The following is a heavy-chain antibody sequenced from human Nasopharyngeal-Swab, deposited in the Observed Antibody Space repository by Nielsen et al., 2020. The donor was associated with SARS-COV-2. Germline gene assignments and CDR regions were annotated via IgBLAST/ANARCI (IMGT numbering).Heavy chain of an antibody. CDR1: GGSFSGYY. Sequence: SETLSLTCAVYGGSFSGYYWSWIRQPPGKGLEWIGEINHSGSTNYNPSLKSRVTISVDTSKNQFSLKPSSVTAADTAVYYCARGGRITIFGVVIKGLYFDYWGQGTLVTVSS. D-gene: IGHD3-3*01. CDR3: ARGGRITIFGVVIKGLYFDY. J-gene: IGHJ4*02. V-gene: IGHV4-34*01. CDR2: INHSGST.